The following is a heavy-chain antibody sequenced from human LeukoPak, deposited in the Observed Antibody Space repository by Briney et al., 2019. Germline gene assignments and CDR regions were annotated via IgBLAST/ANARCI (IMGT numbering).Heavy chain of an antibody. D-gene: IGHD3-3*01. J-gene: IGHJ6*02. CDR1: GGSISSYY. Sequence: PSETLSLTCTVSGGSISSYYWSWIRQPPGKGLEWIGYIYCSGSTNYNPSLKSRVTISVDTSKNQFSLKLSSVTAADTAVYYCARANQYYDFWSGYYNYYGMDVWGQGTTVTVSS. CDR2: IYCSGST. V-gene: IGHV4-59*01. CDR3: ARANQYYDFWSGYYNYYGMDV.